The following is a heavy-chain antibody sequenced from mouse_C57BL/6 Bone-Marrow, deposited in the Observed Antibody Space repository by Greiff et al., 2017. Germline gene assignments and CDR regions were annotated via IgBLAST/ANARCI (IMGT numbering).Heavy chain of an antibody. Sequence: QVQLQQPGAELVRPGTSVKVSCKASGYAFTNYLIEWVKQRPGQGLEWIGVINPGSGGTNYNEKFKGKATLTADKSSSTAYMQRSSLTSEDSAVYFCARGGYYGSTFAYWGQGTLVTVSA. CDR1: GYAFTNYL. V-gene: IGHV1-54*01. J-gene: IGHJ3*01. CDR3: ARGGYYGSTFAY. CDR2: INPGSGGT. D-gene: IGHD1-1*01.